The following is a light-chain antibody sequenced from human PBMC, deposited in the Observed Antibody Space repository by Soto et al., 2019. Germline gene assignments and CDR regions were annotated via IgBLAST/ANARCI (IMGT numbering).Light chain of an antibody. CDR2: GAS. CDR1: QSISDK. CDR3: QQYKSWPYT. J-gene: IGKJ2*01. V-gene: IGKV3-15*01. Sequence: EIVLTQSPATLSVSPGERATLSCRASQSISDKSAWYQQKPGQAPRLLMFGASTRATGIPARFSGSGSGTDFTLTITGLQSEDFAVYYCQQYKSWPYTFGQGTKLEIK.